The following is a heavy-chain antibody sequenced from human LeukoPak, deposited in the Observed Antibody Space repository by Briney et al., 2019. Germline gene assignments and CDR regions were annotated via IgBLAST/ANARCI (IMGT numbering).Heavy chain of an antibody. D-gene: IGHD6-19*01. Sequence: GGSLRLSCAASGFTFCSYAMSWVRQAPGKGLEWVSAISGSGGSTYYADSVKGRSTISRDNSKNTLYLQMNSLRAEGTAVYYCAKVKTEGQWLIDYWGQGTLVTVSS. J-gene: IGHJ4*02. CDR3: AKVKTEGQWLIDY. CDR1: GFTFCSYA. V-gene: IGHV3-23*01. CDR2: ISGSGGST.